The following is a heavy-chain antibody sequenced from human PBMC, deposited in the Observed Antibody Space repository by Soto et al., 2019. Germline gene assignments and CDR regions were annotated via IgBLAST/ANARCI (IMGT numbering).Heavy chain of an antibody. CDR3: GRAGSLRSQCDY. Sequence: QVQLVQSGAEVKKPGASVKVSCKASGYTFTSYGISWVRQAPGQGLEWMGWISAYNGNTNYAQKLHCGVTMTTDTSTRTDYTELRSTRSADTAVYCCGRAGSLRSQCDYWGQSPLVTASS. CDR1: GYTFTSYG. J-gene: IGHJ4*02. CDR2: ISAYNGNT. V-gene: IGHV1-18*01.